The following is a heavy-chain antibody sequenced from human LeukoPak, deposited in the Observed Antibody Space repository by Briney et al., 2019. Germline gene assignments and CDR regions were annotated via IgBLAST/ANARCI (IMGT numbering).Heavy chain of an antibody. D-gene: IGHD6-19*01. CDR1: GGSITSYY. J-gene: IGHJ4*02. Sequence: SETLSLTCTVSGGSITSYYWSWIRQPPGKGLEWIEYIYYSGSTNYNPSLKSRVTISVDTSKNQFSLKLSSVIAADTAVYYCARHEGAVAGTGIDYWGQGTLVTVSS. CDR2: IYYSGST. CDR3: ARHEGAVAGTGIDY. V-gene: IGHV4-59*08.